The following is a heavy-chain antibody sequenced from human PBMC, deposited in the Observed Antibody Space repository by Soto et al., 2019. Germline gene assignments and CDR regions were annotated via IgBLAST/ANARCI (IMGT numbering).Heavy chain of an antibody. J-gene: IGHJ4*02. CDR1: GYTFTSYA. CDR2: INAGNGNT. D-gene: IGHD5-18*01. V-gene: IGHV1-3*01. Sequence: QVQLVQSGAEVKKPGASVKVSCKASGYTFTSYAVHWVRQAPGQGLEWMGWINAGNGNTKYSQKFQGRVTITRDTSASTAYMELSSLRSEDTAVYYCARDPGCSYGYNWGQGTLVTVSS. CDR3: ARDPGCSYGYN.